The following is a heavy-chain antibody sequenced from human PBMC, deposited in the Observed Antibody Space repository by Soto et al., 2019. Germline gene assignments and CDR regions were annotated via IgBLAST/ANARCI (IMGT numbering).Heavy chain of an antibody. J-gene: IGHJ4*02. V-gene: IGHV4-34*01. CDR3: ARGWKMTKVQPNSLRFDY. D-gene: IGHD4-17*01. CDR1: GGSFSGYY. Sequence: PSETLSLTCAVYGGSFSGYYWSWIRQPPGKGLEWIGEINHSGSTNYNPSLKSRVTISVDTSKNQFSLKLSSVTAADTAVYYCARGWKMTKVQPNSLRFDYWGQGTMVTVYS. CDR2: INHSGST.